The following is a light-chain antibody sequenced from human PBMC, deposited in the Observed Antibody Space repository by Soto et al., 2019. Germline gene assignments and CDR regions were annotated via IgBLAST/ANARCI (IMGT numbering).Light chain of an antibody. CDR1: SSDVGAYRY. J-gene: IGLJ2*01. CDR3: SSYAGSDNVV. CDR2: EVS. Sequence: QSALTQPPSASGSLGQSVTTSCTGTSSDVGAYRYVSWYQQHPGKAPKVIIYEVSKRPSGVPDRFSGSKSDNTASLTLSELQAEDEADYYCSSYAGSDNVVFGGGTKLTVL. V-gene: IGLV2-8*01.